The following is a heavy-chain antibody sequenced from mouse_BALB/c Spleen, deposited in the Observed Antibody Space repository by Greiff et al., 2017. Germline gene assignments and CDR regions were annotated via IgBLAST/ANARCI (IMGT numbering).Heavy chain of an antibody. CDR3: TRKGIYYDYDWFAY. D-gene: IGHD2-4*01. CDR1: GYAFTSYN. J-gene: IGHJ3*01. CDR2: IDPYNGGT. Sequence: EVQLQQSGPELVKPGASVKVSCKASGYAFTSYNMYWVKQSHGKSLEWIGYIDPYNGGTSYNQKFKGKATLTADKSSSTAYMELRSLTSEDSAVYYCTRKGIYYDYDWFAYWGQGTLVTVSA. V-gene: IGHV1S135*01.